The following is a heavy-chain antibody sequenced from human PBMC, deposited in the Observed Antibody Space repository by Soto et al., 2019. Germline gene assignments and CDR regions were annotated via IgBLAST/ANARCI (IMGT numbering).Heavy chain of an antibody. Sequence: SETLSLTCTVSGGSISSYYCSWIRQPPGKGLEWIGYIYYRGSTDYNPSLKGRVTISVDTSKNQFSLKLNSVSAADTAVYYCARGYYRSPFDYWGPGTLVTVSS. CDR2: IYYRGST. J-gene: IGHJ4*02. CDR1: GGSISSYY. CDR3: ARGYYRSPFDY. D-gene: IGHD3-10*01. V-gene: IGHV4-59*01.